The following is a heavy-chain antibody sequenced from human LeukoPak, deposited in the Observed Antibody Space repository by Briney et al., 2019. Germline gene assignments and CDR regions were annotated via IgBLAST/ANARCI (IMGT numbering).Heavy chain of an antibody. D-gene: IGHD6-13*01. V-gene: IGHV3-11*01. CDR3: ARGLAPYSSSWYCAFDI. J-gene: IGHJ3*02. CDR1: GFTFSDYY. Sequence: GGSLRLSCAASGFTFSDYYMSWIRQAPGKGLEWVSYISSSGSTIYYADSVKGRFTISRDNAKNSLYLQMNSLRAEDTAVYYCARGLAPYSSSWYCAFDIWGQGTMVTVSS. CDR2: ISSSGSTI.